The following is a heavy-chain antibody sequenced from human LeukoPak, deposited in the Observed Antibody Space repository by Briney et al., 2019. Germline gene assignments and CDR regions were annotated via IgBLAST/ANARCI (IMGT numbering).Heavy chain of an antibody. J-gene: IGHJ4*02. CDR2: INQDGSEN. V-gene: IGHV3-7*01. Sequence: GSLRLSCAASGFTFSDFWMGWVRQAPGKGLEWVANINQDGSENYYVDSVKGRFTISRDNAKNSLYLQMNSLRAEDTAVYYCARDRGSSGWYEFDYWGQGTLVTVSS. D-gene: IGHD6-19*01. CDR1: GFTFSDFW. CDR3: ARDRGSSGWYEFDY.